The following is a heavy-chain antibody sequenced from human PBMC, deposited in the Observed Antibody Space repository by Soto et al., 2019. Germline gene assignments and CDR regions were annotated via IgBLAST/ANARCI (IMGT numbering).Heavy chain of an antibody. CDR3: TTVRGWLRPRDY. J-gene: IGHJ4*02. CDR2: TKSNIDGGTT. D-gene: IGHD3-10*01. Sequence: EVQLVESGGGLVKPGGSLILSCAASGFTFINAWMNWFRQAPGKGLAWVGRTKSNIDGGTTDYAAPVKGRVNISRDDSKDTVYLQMNSLKTEDPAVYYCTTVRGWLRPRDYWGQGTLVTVSS. V-gene: IGHV3-15*07. CDR1: GFTFINAW.